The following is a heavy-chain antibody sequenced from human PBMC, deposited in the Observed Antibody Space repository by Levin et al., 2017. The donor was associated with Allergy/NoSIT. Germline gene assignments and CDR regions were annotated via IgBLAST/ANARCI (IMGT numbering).Heavy chain of an antibody. J-gene: IGHJ2*01. V-gene: IGHV2-5*02. CDR2: IYWDDDK. CDR1: GFSLSTSGVG. D-gene: IGHD3/OR15-3a*01. Sequence: SGPTLVKPTQTLTLTCTFSGFSLSTSGVGVGWIRQPPGKALEWLALIYWDDDKRYSPSLKSRLTITKDTSKNQVVLTMTNMDPVDTATYYCAHVVVDWDRLGYFDLWGRGTLVTVSS. CDR3: AHVVVDWDRLGYFDL.